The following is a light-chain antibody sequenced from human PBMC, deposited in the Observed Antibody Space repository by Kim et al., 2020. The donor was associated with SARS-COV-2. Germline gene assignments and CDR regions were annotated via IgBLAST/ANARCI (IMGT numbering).Light chain of an antibody. Sequence: SPGQGATLSCRASESVSSGKLAWYQQKPGQAPRLLIYGASSRATGIPDRFSGGGSGTDFTLTSSRLEPEDFAGYHCQQYADLPYTFGQGTKVDIK. V-gene: IGKV3-20*01. CDR1: ESVSSGK. CDR3: QQYADLPYT. J-gene: IGKJ2*01. CDR2: GAS.